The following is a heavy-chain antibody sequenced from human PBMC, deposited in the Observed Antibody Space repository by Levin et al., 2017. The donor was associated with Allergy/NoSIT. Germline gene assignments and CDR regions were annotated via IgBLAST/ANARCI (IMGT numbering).Heavy chain of an antibody. J-gene: IGHJ4*02. CDR3: ARHATYTSDWYTRYFDY. D-gene: IGHD6-19*01. V-gene: IGHV4-59*08. Sequence: SETLSLTCSVSGGSISNHYWSWIRQPPGKGLEWIGYIYYSGSTNYNPSLKSRVTMSVDTSKNQFSPKLSSVTAADTAVYYCARHATYTSDWYTRYFDYWGQGTLVTVSS. CDR1: GGSISNHY. CDR2: IYYSGST.